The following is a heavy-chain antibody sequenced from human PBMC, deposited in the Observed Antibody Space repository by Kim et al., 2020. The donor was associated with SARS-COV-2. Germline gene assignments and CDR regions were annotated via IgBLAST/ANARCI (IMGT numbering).Heavy chain of an antibody. V-gene: IGHV3-30*18. D-gene: IGHD6-6*01. J-gene: IGHJ6*02. CDR1: GFTFSSYG. CDR2: ISYDGSNK. Sequence: GGSLRLSCAASGFTFSSYGMHWVRQAPGKGLEWVAVISYDGSNKYYADSVKGRFTISRDNSKNTLYLQMNSLRAEDTAVYYCAKFWSSSFDLDVWGQGTT. CDR3: AKFWSSSFDLDV.